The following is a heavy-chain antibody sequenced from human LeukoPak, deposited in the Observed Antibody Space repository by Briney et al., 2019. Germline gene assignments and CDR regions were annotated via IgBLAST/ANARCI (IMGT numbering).Heavy chain of an antibody. CDR3: ARDWEGELTY. Sequence: ASVKVSCKASGYTFTSYGITWVRQAPGQGLEYMGWVSGYNGDTKSVQKFQDRVTLTTDTSTSTAYMELRSLRSDDTAVYFCARDWEGELTYWGQGTLVTVSS. D-gene: IGHD3-16*01. J-gene: IGHJ4*02. V-gene: IGHV1-18*01. CDR2: VSGYNGDT. CDR1: GYTFTSYG.